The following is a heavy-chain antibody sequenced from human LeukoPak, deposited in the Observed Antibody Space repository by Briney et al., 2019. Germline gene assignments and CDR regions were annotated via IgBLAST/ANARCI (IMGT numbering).Heavy chain of an antibody. J-gene: IGHJ4*02. CDR3: ANLRGRGAYACSGASCYSY. V-gene: IGHV3-48*03. CDR1: GFTFSSYE. Sequence: GGSLRLSCAASGFTFSSYEMNWVRQAPGKGLEWVSYISSGSTIYYTDSVKGRFTISRDNAKNSLYLQMNSLRVEDTAVYYCANLRGRGAYACSGASCYSYWGQGTLVTVSP. CDR2: ISSGSTI. D-gene: IGHD2-15*01.